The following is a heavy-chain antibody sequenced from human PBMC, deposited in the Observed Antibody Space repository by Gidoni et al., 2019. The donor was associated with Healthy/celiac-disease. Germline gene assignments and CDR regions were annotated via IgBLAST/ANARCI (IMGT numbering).Heavy chain of an antibody. V-gene: IGHV1-2*04. J-gene: IGHJ6*02. CDR2: INPNSGGT. D-gene: IGHD3-22*01. CDR1: GYTFTGYY. Sequence: QVQLVQSGAEVKKPGASVKVSCKASGYTFTGYYLHWVRQAPGQGLEGMGWINPNSGGTNYAQKFQGWVTMTRDTSISTAYMGLSRLRSDDTAVYYCARSPCDSSGDHYYYYGMDVWGQGTTVTVSS. CDR3: ARSPCDSSGDHYYYYGMDV.